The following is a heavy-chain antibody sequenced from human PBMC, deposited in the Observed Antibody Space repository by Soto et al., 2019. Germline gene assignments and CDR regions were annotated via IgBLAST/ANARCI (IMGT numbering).Heavy chain of an antibody. CDR3: AIDPPHCISTSCYSSSWFDP. CDR2: INPSGGST. CDR1: GYTFTSYY. V-gene: IGHV1-46*01. Sequence: ASVKVSCKASGYTFTSYYMHWVRQAPGQGLEWMGIINPSGGSTSYAQKFQGRVTMTRDTSTSTVYMELSSLRSEDTAVYYCAIDPPHCISTSCYSSSWFDPWGQGTLVTVSS. D-gene: IGHD2-2*01. J-gene: IGHJ5*02.